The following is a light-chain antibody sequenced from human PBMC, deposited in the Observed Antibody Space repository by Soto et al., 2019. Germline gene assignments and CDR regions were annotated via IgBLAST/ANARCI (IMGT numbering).Light chain of an antibody. CDR2: LEGSGIY. V-gene: IGLV4-60*03. CDR1: SWHSSNI. Sequence: QSVLTQSSSASAALGSSVKLTCTLSSWHSSNIIGWHQQQPGKAPRFLMKLEGSGIYNKGSGVPDRFSGSGSGADRYLTISNLQAEDEADYYCETWDSNTRVFGGGTKLTVL. CDR3: ETWDSNTRV. J-gene: IGLJ3*02.